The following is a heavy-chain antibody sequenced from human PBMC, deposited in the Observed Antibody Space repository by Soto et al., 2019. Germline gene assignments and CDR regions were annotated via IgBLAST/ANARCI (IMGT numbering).Heavy chain of an antibody. V-gene: IGHV3-23*01. CDR2: ISGSGGST. CDR1: GFTFSSYA. CDR3: ARRGSGSYYDY. J-gene: IGHJ4*02. D-gene: IGHD1-26*01. Sequence: EVQLLESGGGLVQPGGSLRLSCAASGFTFSSYAMRLVRQAPVKGLEWVSAISGSGGSTYYADSVKGRFTISRDNSKNTLYLQMNSLSAEDTAVYYGARRGSGSYYDYWGQGTLVTVSS.